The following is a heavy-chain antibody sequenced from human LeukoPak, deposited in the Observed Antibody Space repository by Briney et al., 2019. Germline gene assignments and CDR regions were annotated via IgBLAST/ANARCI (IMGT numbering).Heavy chain of an antibody. CDR1: GFSLSNARMG. V-gene: IGHV2-26*01. CDR2: IFSNDEK. Sequence: SGPVLVKPTETLTLTCTVSGFSLSNARMGVSWIRQPPGKALEWLAHIFSNDEKSYSTSLKSRLTISKDTSKGQVVLTMTNMDPVDTATYYCARIRGDYGYYYYYYMDVWGKGTTVTVSS. J-gene: IGHJ6*03. CDR3: ARIRGDYGYYYYYYMDV. D-gene: IGHD4-17*01.